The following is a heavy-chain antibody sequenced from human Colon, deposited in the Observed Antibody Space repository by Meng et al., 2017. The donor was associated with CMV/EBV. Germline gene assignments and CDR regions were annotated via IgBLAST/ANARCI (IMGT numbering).Heavy chain of an antibody. CDR2: ITTYNGNT. V-gene: IGHV1-18*01. Sequence: ASVKVSCKTSGYTFSHYGITWVRQAPGQGLEWVGWITTYNGNTNYERKFQGRVTMTTDTSTSTVYMELRNLRSDDSAVYYCARVYNYNNLFFYAMDVWGQGTTVTVSS. CDR3: ARVYNYNNLFFYAMDV. CDR1: GYTFSHYG. D-gene: IGHD1-20*01. J-gene: IGHJ6*02.